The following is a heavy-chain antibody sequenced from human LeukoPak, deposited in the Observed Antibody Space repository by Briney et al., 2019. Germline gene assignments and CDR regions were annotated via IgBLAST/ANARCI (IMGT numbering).Heavy chain of an antibody. D-gene: IGHD5-24*01. Sequence: SVKDSCKASGGTLSSYAISWLRQAAGQGLEWMGGIIPIFCTANYPQKFQGRLTNNADESTRTASIELSSLTAERTAGHYCPRGYIEMATHFDIWGQGTMVTVSS. V-gene: IGHV1-69*13. J-gene: IGHJ3*02. CDR1: GGTLSSYA. CDR3: PRGYIEMATHFDI. CDR2: IIPIFCTA.